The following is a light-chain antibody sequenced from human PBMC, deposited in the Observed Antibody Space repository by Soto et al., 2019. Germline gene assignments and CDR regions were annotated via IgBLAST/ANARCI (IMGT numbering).Light chain of an antibody. J-gene: IGKJ5*01. CDR3: QQRSNWPIT. Sequence: EIVLTQSPATLSLSPGERSTPSCRASQNIINYLAWYQQKPGQAPRLLIYDASNRATGIPAKFSGSGFGTDFTLTISSLEPADSAVYYCQQRSNWPITFGQGTRLEIK. CDR2: DAS. V-gene: IGKV3-11*01. CDR1: QNIINY.